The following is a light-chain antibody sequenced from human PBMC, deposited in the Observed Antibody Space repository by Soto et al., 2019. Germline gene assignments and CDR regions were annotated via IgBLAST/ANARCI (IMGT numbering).Light chain of an antibody. CDR2: EAS. Sequence: EIVLTQSPATLSLSPGERATLSCRASQSVRIYLAWYQQKPGQAPRLLIDEASNRATGIPARFSGSGSGTDFTIAISSLEPEDFAVYYCQQRSDWPLTFRGGTKLEI. CDR3: QQRSDWPLT. CDR1: QSVRIY. V-gene: IGKV3-11*01. J-gene: IGKJ4*01.